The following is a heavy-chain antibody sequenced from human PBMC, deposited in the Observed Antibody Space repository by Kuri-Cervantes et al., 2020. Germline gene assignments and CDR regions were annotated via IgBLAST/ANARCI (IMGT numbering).Heavy chain of an antibody. CDR2: FYTGGNT. J-gene: IGHJ4*02. CDR3: ARFIAGRSFDY. Sequence: GSLRLSCTVSGDSITNYYWSWIRQPAGKRLEWIGHFYTGGNTAYNPSLKSRVNISVDKSKNRFSLDLTSVTAADTAVYYCARFIAGRSFDYWGQGTLVTVSS. CDR1: GDSITNYY. D-gene: IGHD6-6*01. V-gene: IGHV4-4*07.